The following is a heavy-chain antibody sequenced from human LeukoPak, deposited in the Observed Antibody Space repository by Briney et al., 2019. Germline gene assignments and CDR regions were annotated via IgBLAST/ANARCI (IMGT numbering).Heavy chain of an antibody. J-gene: IGHJ4*02. Sequence: PGGSLRLSCAASGFTFSSYSMNWVRQAPGKGLEWVAFIRYDGSSKYYADSVKGRFTISRDNSKNTLYLQMNSLRAEDTAVYYCAKAGTYYDFWSGYKPGDYWGQGTLVTVSS. D-gene: IGHD3-3*01. CDR2: IRYDGSSK. V-gene: IGHV3-30*02. CDR1: GFTFSSYS. CDR3: AKAGTYYDFWSGYKPGDY.